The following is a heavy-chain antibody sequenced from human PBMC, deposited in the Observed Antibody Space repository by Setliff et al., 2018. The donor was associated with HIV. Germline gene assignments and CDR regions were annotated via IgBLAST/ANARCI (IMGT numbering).Heavy chain of an antibody. D-gene: IGHD1-7*01. V-gene: IGHV4-39*07. CDR3: ARGGATGTTRLDY. CDR1: GGSIDTTNYP. J-gene: IGHJ4*02. CDR2: INHSGNT. Sequence: SETLSLTCTVSGGSIDTTNYPWNWIRQPPGKGLEWIGEINHSGNTEYNSSLKSRVTISVDTSQNQVSLKLTSVTAADTAVYYCARGGATGTTRLDYWGQGTLVTVSS.